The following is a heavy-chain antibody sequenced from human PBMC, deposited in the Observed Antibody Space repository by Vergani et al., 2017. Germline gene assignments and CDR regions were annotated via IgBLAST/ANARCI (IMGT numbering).Heavy chain of an antibody. CDR3: ARDSRYSSSWYDYYGMDV. Sequence: VELLESGGGLAQPGGSLRLSCTLSGFTLNTYGIHWVRQAPGKGLEWVSFIRYDGSSEYYVDSVKGRFTISRDNAKNSLYLQMNSLRAEDTAVYYCARDSRYSSSWYDYYGMDVWGQGTTVTVSS. CDR1: GFTLNTYG. J-gene: IGHJ6*02. CDR2: IRYDGSSE. D-gene: IGHD6-13*01. V-gene: IGHV3-30*02.